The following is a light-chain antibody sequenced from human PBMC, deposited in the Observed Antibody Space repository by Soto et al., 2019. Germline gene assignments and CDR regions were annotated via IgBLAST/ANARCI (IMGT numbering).Light chain of an antibody. CDR2: EVS. V-gene: IGLV2-8*01. Sequence: QSALTQPPSASGSPGQSVTISCTGTSSDVGGYDYVSWYQQFPGKAPKLMIYEVSKRSSGVPDRFSGSKSGNTASLTVSGLQAEDEADYYCSSYAGSNNLLFGGGPKVTVL. CDR3: SSYAGSNNLL. J-gene: IGLJ2*01. CDR1: SSDVGGYDY.